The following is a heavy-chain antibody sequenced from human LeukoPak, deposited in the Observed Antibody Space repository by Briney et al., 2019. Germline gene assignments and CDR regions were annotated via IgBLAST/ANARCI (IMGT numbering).Heavy chain of an antibody. Sequence: GGSLRLSCAASGFTFSSYWMHWVRQAPGKGLVWVSRINSDGGTTIYVDSVKGRFTISRDNAKKTLYLQMNSLRAEDTAVYYCAKENYYDSSGYYPNFDYWGQGTLVTVSS. D-gene: IGHD3-22*01. CDR2: INSDGGTT. J-gene: IGHJ4*02. CDR3: AKENYYDSSGYYPNFDY. V-gene: IGHV3-74*01. CDR1: GFTFSSYW.